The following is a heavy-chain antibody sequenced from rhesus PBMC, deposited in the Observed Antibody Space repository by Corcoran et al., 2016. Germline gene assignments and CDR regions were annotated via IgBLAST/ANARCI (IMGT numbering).Heavy chain of an antibody. V-gene: IGHV4-80*01. CDR1: GGSFSSYW. D-gene: IGHD3-3*01. CDR2: INGKSGNT. J-gene: IGHJ4*01. Sequence: QVQLQESGPGLVKPSETLSLTCAVSGGSFSSYWWSWIRQPPGTGLEWIGEINGKSGNTTINPSLKSRVTISKDASKNQFALKLSSVTAADTAVYYCARGRYYSDYWGQGVLVTVSS. CDR3: ARGRYYSDY.